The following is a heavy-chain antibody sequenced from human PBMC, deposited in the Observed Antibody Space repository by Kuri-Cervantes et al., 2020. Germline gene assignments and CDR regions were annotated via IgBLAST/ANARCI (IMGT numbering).Heavy chain of an antibody. CDR2: ISSSSSYI. J-gene: IGHJ6*02. Sequence: GGSLRLSCAASGFTFSSYSMNWVRQAPGKGLEWVSSISSSSSYIYYADSVKGRFTISRDNAKNSLYLQMNSLRAEDTAVYYCAKDHKTIFGVVIIDYYYGMDVWGQGTTVTVSS. D-gene: IGHD3-3*01. CDR3: AKDHKTIFGVVIIDYYYGMDV. CDR1: GFTFSSYS. V-gene: IGHV3-21*01.